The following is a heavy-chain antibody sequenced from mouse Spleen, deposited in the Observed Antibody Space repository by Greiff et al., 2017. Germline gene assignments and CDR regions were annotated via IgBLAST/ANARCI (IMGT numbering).Heavy chain of an antibody. CDR1: GYTFTDYY. V-gene: IGHV1-19*01. CDR3: ARREGVWYAMDY. CDR2: INPYNGGT. Sequence: EVQLQQSGPVLVKPGASVKMSCKASGYTFTDYYMNWVKQSHGKSLEWIGVINPYNGGTSYNQKFKDKATLTGDKSSSTAYMELNSLTSEDSAVYYCARREGVWYAMDYWGQGTSVIVSS. J-gene: IGHJ4*01.